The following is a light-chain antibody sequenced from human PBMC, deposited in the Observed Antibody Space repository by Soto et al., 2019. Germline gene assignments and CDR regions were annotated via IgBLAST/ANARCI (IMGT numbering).Light chain of an antibody. Sequence: DIPRTQSPSSLAASVGDRPTPTRRASRNVSIYLNWYQHKPGKGPTLLIHATSNLQIGFPSRFSGSGSGTEFTLTISSLEPEDFGTYYCQQSYKMPSFGQGTRLDIK. CDR2: ATS. V-gene: IGKV1-39*01. CDR1: RNVSIY. J-gene: IGKJ5*01. CDR3: QQSYKMPS.